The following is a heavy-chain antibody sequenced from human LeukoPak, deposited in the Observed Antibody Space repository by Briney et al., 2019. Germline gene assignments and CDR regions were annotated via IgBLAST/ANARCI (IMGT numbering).Heavy chain of an antibody. CDR2: IYTSGST. CDR3: ARDSMVRGVIILDY. CDR1: GGSISSYY. V-gene: IGHV4-4*07. D-gene: IGHD3-10*01. J-gene: IGHJ4*02. Sequence: PSETLSLTCTVSGGSISSYYWSWIRQPAGKGLEWIGRIYTSGSTNYNPSLKSRVTMSVDTSKNQFSLKLSSATAADTAVYYCARDSMVRGVIILDYWGQGTLVTVSS.